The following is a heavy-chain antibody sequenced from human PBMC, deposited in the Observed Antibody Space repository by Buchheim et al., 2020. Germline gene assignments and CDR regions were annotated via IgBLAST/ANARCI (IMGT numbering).Heavy chain of an antibody. CDR1: GDSISSSNYF. V-gene: IGHV4-39*02. CDR2: IYYTGST. D-gene: IGHD3-22*01. Sequence: QLQLQESGPGLVKPSETLSLTCTVSGDSISSSNYFWGWIRQPPGKGLEWIGSIYYTGSTYYNPSLKSRVSISVATSKNQFSLKLTSVTAADTAVYYCARDHYDTTGYLNWFDPWGQG. CDR3: ARDHYDTTGYLNWFDP. J-gene: IGHJ5*02.